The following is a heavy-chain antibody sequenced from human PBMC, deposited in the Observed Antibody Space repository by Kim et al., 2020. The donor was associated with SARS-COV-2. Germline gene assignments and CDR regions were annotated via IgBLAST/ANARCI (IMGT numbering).Heavy chain of an antibody. V-gene: IGHV1-2*02. Sequence: TTYAPKFEGRVTMTSDTSITTAYMEVSGLRYDDTAVYYCARSVASSPHDHWGQGTLVTVSS. J-gene: IGHJ5*02. CDR2: T. D-gene: IGHD6-19*01. CDR3: ARSVASSPHDH.